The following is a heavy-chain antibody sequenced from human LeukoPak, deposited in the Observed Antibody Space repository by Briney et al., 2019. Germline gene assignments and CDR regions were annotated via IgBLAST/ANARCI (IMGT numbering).Heavy chain of an antibody. D-gene: IGHD3-9*01. CDR2: INPNSGGT. J-gene: IGHJ4*02. V-gene: IGHV1-2*02. CDR3: ARDHDLRYSDWLPLDY. Sequence: ASVKVSCNASGYTFTGYYMHWVRQAPGQGLEWMGWINPNSGGTNYAQKFQGRVTMTRDTSISTAYMELSRLRSDDTAVYYCARDHDLRYSDWLPLDYWGQGTLVTVSS. CDR1: GYTFTGYY.